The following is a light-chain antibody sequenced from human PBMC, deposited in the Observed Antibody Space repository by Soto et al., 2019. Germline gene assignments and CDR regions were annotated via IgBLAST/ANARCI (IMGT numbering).Light chain of an antibody. CDR2: DAS. Sequence: DIQVTQSPSTLSASLGDSVTITFRASQNIDTSLSCYQHKPGKAPKLLIYDASNLEAGVPSRFRGSGSGTDFTFTISRLQPEDIATYYCQPYDNLPPFGQGTRLEI. V-gene: IGKV1-33*01. CDR1: QNIDTS. CDR3: QPYDNLPP. J-gene: IGKJ5*01.